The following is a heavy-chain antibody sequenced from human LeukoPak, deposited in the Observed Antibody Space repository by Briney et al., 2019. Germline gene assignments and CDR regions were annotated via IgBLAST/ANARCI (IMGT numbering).Heavy chain of an antibody. Sequence: GASVKVSCKASGYTFTSYYMHWVRQAPGQGLEWMGIINPSGGSTSYAQKFQGRVTMTRDTSTSTAYMELSRLRSDDTAVYYCARDRVGGVIVTFPDYWGQGTLVTVSS. J-gene: IGHJ4*02. CDR1: GYTFTSYY. D-gene: IGHD3-16*02. CDR3: ARDRVGGVIVTFPDY. V-gene: IGHV1-46*01. CDR2: INPSGGST.